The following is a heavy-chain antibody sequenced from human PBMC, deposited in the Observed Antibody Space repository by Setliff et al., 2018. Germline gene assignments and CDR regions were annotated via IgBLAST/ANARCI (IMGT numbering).Heavy chain of an antibody. V-gene: IGHV1-69*13. CDR3: AREGVDTRSSTDYRYYMDV. J-gene: IGHJ6*03. CDR2: IIPMFGTT. D-gene: IGHD5-18*01. CDR1: GYTFTSYG. Sequence: SVKVSCKASGYTFTSYGINWVRQAPGQGLEWMGGIIPMFGTTNYAQNFQGRVTITADESTTTAYMELSSLRSDDTAVYYCAREGVDTRSSTDYRYYMDVWGQGTTVTVSS.